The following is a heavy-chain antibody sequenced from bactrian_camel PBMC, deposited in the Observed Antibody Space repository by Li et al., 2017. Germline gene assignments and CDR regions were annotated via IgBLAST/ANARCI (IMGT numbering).Heavy chain of an antibody. J-gene: IGHJ6*01. CDR1: GSTYIGYC. D-gene: IGHD4*01. V-gene: IGHV3S67*01. CDR3: ATMRAGNFCSRVNLLRFGY. Sequence: DVQLVESGGGSAQAGGSLRLSRAASGSTYIGYCMGWFRQAPGQERERVAAIDSDGRTSYADPVKGRFTISKDNAKNTLYLQMNSLKLEDTAMYYCATMRAGNFCSRVNLLRFGYRGQGTQVTVS. CDR2: IDSDGRT.